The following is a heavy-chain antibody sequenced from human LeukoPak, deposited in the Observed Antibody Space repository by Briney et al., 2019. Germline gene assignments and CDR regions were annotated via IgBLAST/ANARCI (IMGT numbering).Heavy chain of an antibody. CDR3: ARGYSSTWYNWFDP. V-gene: IGHV3-7*05. CDR2: IQQDGSEE. J-gene: IGHJ5*02. Sequence: GGSLRLSCAASGFTFSSYLMTWVRQAPGRGLEWVATIQQDGSEEYYVDSLKGRFTISRDNAKNSLCLQMNSLRAEDTAVYYCARGYSSTWYNWFDPWGQGTLVTVSS. D-gene: IGHD6-13*01. CDR1: GFTFSSYL.